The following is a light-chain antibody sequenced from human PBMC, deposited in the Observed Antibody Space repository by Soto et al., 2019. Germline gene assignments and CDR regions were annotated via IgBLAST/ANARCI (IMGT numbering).Light chain of an antibody. J-gene: IGKJ4*01. CDR2: GAS. V-gene: IGKV3D-15*01. CDR3: QQYHDWVT. Sequence: ETVMTQSPGTLSVSPGDSATLSCGTSQSVSSNLAWYQQKPGQAPRLLIYGASTRATGIPARFSGSGSGTEFTLTISYLRPEDSAVYFCQQYHDWVTFGGGTKVDIK. CDR1: QSVSSN.